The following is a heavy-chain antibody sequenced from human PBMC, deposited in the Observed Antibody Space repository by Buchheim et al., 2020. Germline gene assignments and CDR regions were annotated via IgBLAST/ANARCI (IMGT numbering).Heavy chain of an antibody. J-gene: IGHJ4*02. CDR1: GFTFSDYY. Sequence: QVQLVESGGGLVKPGGSLRLSCAASGFTFSDYYMSWIRQAPGKGLEWVSYISSSSSYTNYADSVKGRFPISRDNAKNSMHLQMNSLRAEDTAVYYCAKSSGWPDYYFDYWGQGTL. CDR3: AKSSGWPDYYFDY. D-gene: IGHD6-19*01. CDR2: ISSSSSYT. V-gene: IGHV3-11*06.